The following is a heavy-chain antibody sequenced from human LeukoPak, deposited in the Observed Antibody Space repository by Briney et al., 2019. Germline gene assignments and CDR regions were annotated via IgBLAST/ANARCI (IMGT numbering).Heavy chain of an antibody. V-gene: IGHV3-23*01. CDR2: IFNSDGST. CDR1: GFPFSTYD. CDR3: AKGAHFDY. J-gene: IGHJ4*02. Sequence: GGSLRLSCAASGFPFSTYDMSWGRQAPGKGLEWVSVIFNSDGSTHYADSVKGRFTISRDNSKNTLYLQMNSLRAEDTAVYYCAKGAHFDYWGQGTLVTVSS.